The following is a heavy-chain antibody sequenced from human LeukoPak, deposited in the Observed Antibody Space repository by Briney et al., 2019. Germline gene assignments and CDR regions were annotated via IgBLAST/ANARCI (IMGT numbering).Heavy chain of an antibody. J-gene: IGHJ5*02. CDR3: ARTTEDCSSTSCYQYWFDP. Sequence: PSETLSLTCTVSGGSISSYYWSWIRQPPGKGLEWIGYIYYSGSTNYNPSLKSRVTISLDTSKNQFSLKLNSVTAADTAVYYCARTTEDCSSTSCYQYWFDPWGQGTLVTVSS. V-gene: IGHV4-59*01. CDR2: IYYSGST. CDR1: GGSISSYY. D-gene: IGHD2-2*01.